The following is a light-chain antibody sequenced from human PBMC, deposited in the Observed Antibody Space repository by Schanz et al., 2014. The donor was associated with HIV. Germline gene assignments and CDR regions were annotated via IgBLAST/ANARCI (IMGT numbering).Light chain of an antibody. Sequence: QSVLTQPASVSGAPGQSITLSCTGTSSDIGGYNVVSWYQQHPDKAPKLIIYDVTTRPSGISSRFSGSKSGNTAYLTISGLQADDEADYYCSSYAGSNTVVFGGGTKLTVL. CDR1: SSDIGGYNV. J-gene: IGLJ2*01. CDR2: DVT. CDR3: SSYAGSNTVV. V-gene: IGLV2-14*03.